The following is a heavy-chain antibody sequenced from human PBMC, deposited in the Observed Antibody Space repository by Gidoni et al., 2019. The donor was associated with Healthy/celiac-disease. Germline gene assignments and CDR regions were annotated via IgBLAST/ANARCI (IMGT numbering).Heavy chain of an antibody. CDR2: ISWNSGSI. CDR1: GFTFDDYA. J-gene: IGHJ4*02. CDR3: AKSSGWYLRYYFDY. Sequence: EVQLVESGGGLVQPGRSLGLSCAAAGFTFDDYAMHWVRQAPGKGLEWVSGISWNSGSIGYADSVKGRFTISRDNAKNSLYLQMNSLRAEDTALYYCAKSSGWYLRYYFDYWGQGTLVTVSS. D-gene: IGHD6-19*01. V-gene: IGHV3-9*01.